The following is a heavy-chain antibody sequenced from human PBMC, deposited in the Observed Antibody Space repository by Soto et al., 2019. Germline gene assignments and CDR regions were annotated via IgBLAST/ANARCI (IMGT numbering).Heavy chain of an antibody. V-gene: IGHV1-18*04. J-gene: IGHJ3*02. CDR1: GYTFTSYG. CDR2: ISAYNGNT. Sequence: ASVKVSCKASGYTFTSYGISWVRQAPGQGLEWMGWISAYNGNTNYAQKLQGRVTMTTDTSTSTAYMELRSLRSDDTAVYYCARGPTNYYDSSGYGLAFYIWGQGTMVTVSS. CDR3: ARGPTNYYDSSGYGLAFYI. D-gene: IGHD3-22*01.